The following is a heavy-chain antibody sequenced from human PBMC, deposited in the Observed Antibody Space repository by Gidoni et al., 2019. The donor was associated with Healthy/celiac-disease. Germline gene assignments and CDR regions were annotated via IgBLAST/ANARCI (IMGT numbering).Heavy chain of an antibody. D-gene: IGHD6-13*01. V-gene: IGHV4-34*01. J-gene: IGHJ6*02. CDR3: ARFRYSSSWRYYYGMDV. CDR2: INHSGST. CDR1: GGSCSGYY. Sequence: QVQLQQWGAGLLKPSETLSLTCAVYGGSCSGYYWSWIRQPPGKGLEWIGEINHSGSTNYNPSLKSLVTISVDTSKNQFSLKLSSVTAADTAVYYCARFRYSSSWRYYYGMDVWGQGTTVTVSS.